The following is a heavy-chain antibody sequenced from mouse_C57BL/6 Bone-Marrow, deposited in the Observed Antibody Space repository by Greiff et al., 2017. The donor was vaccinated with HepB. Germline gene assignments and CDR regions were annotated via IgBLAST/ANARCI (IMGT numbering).Heavy chain of an antibody. CDR3: ARKGGSSSRYYFDY. D-gene: IGHD1-1*01. J-gene: IGHJ2*01. V-gene: IGHV1-75*01. CDR1: GYTFTDYY. Sequence: VQLQQSGPELVKPGASVKISCKASGYTFTDYYINWVKQRPGQGLEWIGWIFPGSGSTYYNEKFKGKATLTVDKSSSTAYMLLSSLTSEDSAVYFCARKGGSSSRYYFDYWGQGTTLTVSS. CDR2: IFPGSGST.